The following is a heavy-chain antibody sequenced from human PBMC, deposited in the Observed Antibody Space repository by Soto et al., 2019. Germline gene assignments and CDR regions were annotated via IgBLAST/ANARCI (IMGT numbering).Heavy chain of an antibody. CDR2: INHSGST. J-gene: IGHJ4*02. CDR1: GGSFSGYY. CDR3: ARLLGSSGPRALDY. V-gene: IGHV4-34*01. D-gene: IGHD6-19*01. Sequence: SETLSLTCAVYGGSFSGYYWSWIRQPPGKGLEWIGEINHSGSTNYNPSLKSRVTISVDTSKNQFSLKLSSVTAADTAVYYCARLLGSSGPRALDYWGQGTLVTVSS.